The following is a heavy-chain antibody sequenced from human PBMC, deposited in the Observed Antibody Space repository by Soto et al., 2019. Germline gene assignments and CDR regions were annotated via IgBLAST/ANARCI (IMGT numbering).Heavy chain of an antibody. V-gene: IGHV4-61*01. CDR2: IYYSGRT. CDR3: ARGLSPDY. J-gene: IGHJ4*02. CDR1: GGTLSSGSYY. Sequence: SETLSLTCTVSGGTLSSGSYYWSWIRQPPGKGLEWIGCIYYSGRTNYNPSLKSRVTISVDTSKNQFSLKLSSVTAADTAVYYCARGLSPDYWGQGTLVTVSS. D-gene: IGHD3-10*01.